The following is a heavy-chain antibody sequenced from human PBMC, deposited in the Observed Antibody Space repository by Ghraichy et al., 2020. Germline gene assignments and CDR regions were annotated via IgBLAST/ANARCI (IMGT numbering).Heavy chain of an antibody. CDR1: GDSVSSSSAA. V-gene: IGHV6-1*01. J-gene: IGHJ4*02. Sequence: SQTLSLTCAISGDSVSSSSAAWNWIRQSPSRGLEWLGRTYYRSKWENDYAVSVRSRITINPDTSKNKFSLQLNSLTPEDTAVYYCAQGRTGLFYFDYGGKGTLVTVSS. CDR2: TYYRSKWEN. CDR3: AQGRTGLFYFDY. D-gene: IGHD7-27*01.